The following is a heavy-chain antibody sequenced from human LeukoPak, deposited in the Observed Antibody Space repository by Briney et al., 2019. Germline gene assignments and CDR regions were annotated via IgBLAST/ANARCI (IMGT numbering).Heavy chain of an antibody. J-gene: IGHJ3*02. D-gene: IGHD2-2*02. CDR2: FDPEDGET. CDR3: ATDRLLYPPTGAFDI. V-gene: IGHV1-24*01. Sequence: ASVKVSCKVSGYTLTELSMHWVRQAPGKGLEWMGGFDPEDGETIYAQKFQGRVTMTEDTSTDTAYMELSSLRSEDTAVYYCATDRLLYPPTGAFDIWRQGTMVTVSS. CDR1: GYTLTELS.